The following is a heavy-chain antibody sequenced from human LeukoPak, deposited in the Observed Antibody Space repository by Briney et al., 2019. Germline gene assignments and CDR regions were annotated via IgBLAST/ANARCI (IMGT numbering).Heavy chain of an antibody. Sequence: SETLSLTCTVSGGSISGYYWSWIRQPPGKGLEWIGYIYYSGSSNYNPSLKSRVIISVDTSKNQFSLNLSSVTAADTAVYYCARLGDSSGYYYSNWYFDVWGSGTLSLSPQ. D-gene: IGHD3-22*01. V-gene: IGHV4-59*08. CDR1: GGSISGYY. CDR3: ARLGDSSGYYYSNWYFDV. J-gene: IGHJ2*01. CDR2: IYYSGSS.